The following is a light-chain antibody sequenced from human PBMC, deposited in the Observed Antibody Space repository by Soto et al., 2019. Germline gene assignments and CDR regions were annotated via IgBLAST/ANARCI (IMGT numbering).Light chain of an antibody. CDR2: AAS. Sequence: AIQMTQSPSSLSASVGDRVTITCRASQGSRNDLGWYQQKPGRAPKLLIYAASSFQSEVPSRFSGSGSGTDFTLTISSLQPEDFATYYFLQDYNYPRTFGQGTKVEIK. V-gene: IGKV1-6*01. CDR3: LQDYNYPRT. CDR1: QGSRND. J-gene: IGKJ1*01.